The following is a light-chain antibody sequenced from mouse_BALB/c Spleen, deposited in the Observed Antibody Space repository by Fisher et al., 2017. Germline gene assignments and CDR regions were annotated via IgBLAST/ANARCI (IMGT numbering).Light chain of an antibody. CDR1: SSISY. CDR2: DTS. Sequence: IVLTQSPAIMSASPGEKVTMTCSASSSISYMHWYQQKSGTSPKRWIYDTSKLASGVPGRFSGSGSGTSYSLTISRMEAEDAATYYCQQWSSNPLTFGAGTKLELK. CDR3: QQWSSNPLT. J-gene: IGKJ5*01. V-gene: IGKV4-59*01.